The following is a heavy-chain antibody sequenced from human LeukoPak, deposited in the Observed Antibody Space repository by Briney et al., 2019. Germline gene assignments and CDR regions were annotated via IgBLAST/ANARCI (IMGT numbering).Heavy chain of an antibody. Sequence: SETLSLTCAVYGGSFSGYYWSWIRQPPGKGLEWIGEINHSGSTNYNPSLKCRVTISVDTSKNQFSLKLSSVTAADTAVYYCARGRGFDPWGQGTLVTVSS. V-gene: IGHV4-34*01. CDR2: INHSGST. CDR1: GGSFSGYY. CDR3: ARGRGFDP. J-gene: IGHJ5*02.